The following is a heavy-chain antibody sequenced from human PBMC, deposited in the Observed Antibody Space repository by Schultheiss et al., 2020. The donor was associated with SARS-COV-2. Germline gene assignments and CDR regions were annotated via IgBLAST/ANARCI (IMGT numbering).Heavy chain of an antibody. D-gene: IGHD6-19*01. V-gene: IGHV4-30-2*01. Sequence: SETLSLTCAVSGGSISSGGYSWSWIRQPPGKGLEWIGYIYHSGSTYYNPSLKSRVTISVDRSKNQFSLKLSSVTAADTAVYYCARAGSSGWSTYYWGQGTLVTV. CDR1: GGSISSGGYS. CDR3: ARAGSSGWSTYY. CDR2: IYHSGST. J-gene: IGHJ4*02.